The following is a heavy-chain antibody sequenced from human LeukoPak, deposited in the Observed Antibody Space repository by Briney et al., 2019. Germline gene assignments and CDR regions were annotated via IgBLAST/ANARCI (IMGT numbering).Heavy chain of an antibody. CDR2: TYYRSKWYN. J-gene: IGHJ4*02. CDR1: GDSVSSNSAA. Sequence: SQTLSPTCAISGDSVSSNSAAWNWIRQSPSRGLEWLGRTYYRSKWYNEYAVSVKSRITINPDTSKNQFYLQLNSVTPEDTAVYYCAREGYGDYDGYFDYWGQGTLVTVSS. CDR3: AREGYGDYDGYFDY. D-gene: IGHD4-17*01. V-gene: IGHV6-1*01.